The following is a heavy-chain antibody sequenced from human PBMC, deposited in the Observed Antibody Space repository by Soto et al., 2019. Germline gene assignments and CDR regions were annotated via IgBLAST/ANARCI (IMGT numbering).Heavy chain of an antibody. CDR1: GYTFTGYY. V-gene: IGHV1-2*02. CDR3: ASSFVITGNPRWFDP. J-gene: IGHJ5*02. D-gene: IGHD1-20*01. Sequence: ASVKVSCKASGYTFTGYYMHWVRQAPGQGLEWMGWINPNSGGTNYAQKFQGRVTMTRDTSISAAYMELSRLRSDDTAVYYCASSFVITGNPRWFDPWGQGTLVTVSS. CDR2: INPNSGGT.